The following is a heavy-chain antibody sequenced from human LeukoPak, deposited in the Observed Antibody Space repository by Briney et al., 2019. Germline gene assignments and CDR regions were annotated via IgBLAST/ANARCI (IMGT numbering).Heavy chain of an antibody. Sequence: GGSLRLSCAASGFTFSNYAMNWVRQTPGKGLEWVSGIGGSGDTTYYADPVKGRFTISRDNSKNTLYLQMNSLRAEDTALYYCAKDLSDPYYSLRPFDYWGQGTLVTVSS. J-gene: IGHJ4*02. CDR2: IGGSGDTT. V-gene: IGHV3-23*01. CDR1: GFTFSNYA. D-gene: IGHD2-15*01. CDR3: AKDLSDPYYSLRPFDY.